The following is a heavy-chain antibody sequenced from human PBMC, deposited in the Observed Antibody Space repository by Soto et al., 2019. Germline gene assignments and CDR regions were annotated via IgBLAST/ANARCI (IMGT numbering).Heavy chain of an antibody. J-gene: IGHJ4*02. CDR3: ARGRYGDY. D-gene: IGHD1-1*01. CDR1: GYGFTTYG. CDR2: ISAHTGNT. V-gene: IGHV1-18*01. Sequence: QVHLVQSGAEVKKPGASVKVSCKGSGYGFTTYGITWVRQAPGQGLEWMAWISAHTGNTNYKQKHQGRVTVTRDTSTSTAYMELRSLSCDDTAVYYCARGRYGDYWGQGALVTVSS.